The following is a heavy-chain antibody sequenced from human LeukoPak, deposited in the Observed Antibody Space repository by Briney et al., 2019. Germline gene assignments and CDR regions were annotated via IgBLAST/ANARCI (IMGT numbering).Heavy chain of an antibody. CDR3: VRLRWFPAGAFDI. J-gene: IGHJ3*02. Sequence: GGSLRLSCAASGFTFSSYWMTWVRQAPGKGLEWVANIKEDGSENSYVDSVKGRFTISRDNAKNSLFLQMNSLRAEDAAVYYCVRLRWFPAGAFDIWGQGAMVTVSS. D-gene: IGHD4-23*01. CDR1: GFTFSSYW. V-gene: IGHV3-7*01. CDR2: IKEDGSEN.